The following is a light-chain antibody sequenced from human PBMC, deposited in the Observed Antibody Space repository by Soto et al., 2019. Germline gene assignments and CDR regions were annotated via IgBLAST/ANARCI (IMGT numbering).Light chain of an antibody. Sequence: DIEVTHSPTSLSASLVDRATITFQTNQDTRKYLNWFQHKPGKVPRLLIYDASNLETGVPSRFSGSGSGTDFTFTISSLQPEDIATYYCQKYDNLPLNFGGGTKVDIK. CDR1: QDTRKY. CDR3: QKYDNLPLN. CDR2: DAS. V-gene: IGKV1-33*01. J-gene: IGKJ4*01.